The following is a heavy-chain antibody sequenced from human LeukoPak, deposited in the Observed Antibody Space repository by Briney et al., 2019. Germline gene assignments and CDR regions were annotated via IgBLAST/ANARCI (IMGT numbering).Heavy chain of an antibody. CDR3: ASGGSYFAFDI. CDR1: GGSLSSYY. Sequence: SETLSLTCTVSGGSLSSYYWSWIRQPPGKGLEWIGYIYYSGSTNYNPSLKSRVTISVDTSKNQFSLKLSSVTAADTAVYYCASGGSYFAFDIWGQGTMVTVSS. D-gene: IGHD1-26*01. CDR2: IYYSGST. J-gene: IGHJ3*02. V-gene: IGHV4-59*01.